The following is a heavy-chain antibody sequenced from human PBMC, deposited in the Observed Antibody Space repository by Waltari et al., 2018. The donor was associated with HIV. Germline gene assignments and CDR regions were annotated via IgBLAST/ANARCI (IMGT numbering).Heavy chain of an antibody. D-gene: IGHD1-26*01. CDR1: GFTFSSYE. CDR2: ISSSGSPI. Sequence: EVKLVESGGGLVQPGGSLRLYCAASGFTFSSYEMNWVRQSQGKGLEWVSYISSSGSPIYYADSVKGRFTISRDNAKNSLYLQMNSLRAEDTAVYYCAGYYTDLWYWGQGTLVTVSS. CDR3: AGYYTDLWY. V-gene: IGHV3-48*03. J-gene: IGHJ4*02.